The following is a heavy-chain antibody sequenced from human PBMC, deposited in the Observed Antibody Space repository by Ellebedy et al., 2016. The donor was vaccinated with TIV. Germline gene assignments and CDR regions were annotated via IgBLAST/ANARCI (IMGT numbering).Heavy chain of an antibody. CDR3: ARDRTAAS. D-gene: IGHD2-15*01. CDR2: IKQDGSEK. J-gene: IGHJ5*02. CDR1: GFTFSTYW. Sequence: GESLKISCAASGFTFSTYWMSWVRQAPGKGLEWMANIKQDGSEKYYVDSVKGRFTISRDNAKNSLYLQMNSLRAEDTAVYYCARDRTAASWGQGTLVTVSS. V-gene: IGHV3-7*01.